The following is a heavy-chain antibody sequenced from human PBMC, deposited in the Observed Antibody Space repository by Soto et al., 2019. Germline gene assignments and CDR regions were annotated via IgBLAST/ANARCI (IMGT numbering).Heavy chain of an antibody. Sequence: QVQLVQSGAEVKKPGASVKVSCKASGYTFTSYGISWVRQAPGQGLEWMGWISAYNGNTNYAQKLQGRVTMTTDTSTRTAYREQRSLRSDDTDVYYCARDEGGPGLHWFDPSGQGTLVTVSS. CDR2: ISAYNGNT. J-gene: IGHJ5*02. D-gene: IGHD2-15*01. V-gene: IGHV1-18*01. CDR1: GYTFTSYG. CDR3: ARDEGGPGLHWFDP.